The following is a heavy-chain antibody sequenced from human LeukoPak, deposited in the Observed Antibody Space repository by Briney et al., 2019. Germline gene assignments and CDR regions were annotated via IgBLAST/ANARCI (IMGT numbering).Heavy chain of an antibody. D-gene: IGHD3-10*01. CDR3: ARLSPYLGSGSSAFPDDF. Sequence: PSETLSLTCTVSGGSINSNYWSWIRQPPEKGLEWIGYISYSGSTNYNPSLKSRVTISLDTSKSHFSLKLSSVTAADTAVCYCARLSPYLGSGSSAFPDDFWGQGTLVTVSS. V-gene: IGHV4-59*08. J-gene: IGHJ4*02. CDR2: ISYSGST. CDR1: GGSINSNY.